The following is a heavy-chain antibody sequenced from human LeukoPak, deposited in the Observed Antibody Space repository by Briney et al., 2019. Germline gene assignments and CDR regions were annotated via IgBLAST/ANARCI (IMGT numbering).Heavy chain of an antibody. CDR3: ARGGSHPAIPAWFGEDYYMDV. Sequence: ASVKVSCKASGGTFTSYAISWVRQAPGQGLEWMGGITPLFGTANYAQKFQGRVTITADESTSTAYMELSSLRSEDTAVYYCARGGSHPAIPAWFGEDYYMDVWGKGTTVTVSS. D-gene: IGHD3-10*01. V-gene: IGHV1-69*13. J-gene: IGHJ6*03. CDR2: ITPLFGTA. CDR1: GGTFTSYA.